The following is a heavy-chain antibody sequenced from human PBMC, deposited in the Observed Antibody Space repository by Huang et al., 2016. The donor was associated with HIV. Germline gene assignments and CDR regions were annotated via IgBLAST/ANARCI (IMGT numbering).Heavy chain of an antibody. D-gene: IGHD5-12*01. V-gene: IGHV1-3*01. CDR2: IKPGKGKT. J-gene: IGHJ5*02. CDR3: ASGQRMRESDIVATIPVS. Sequence: QVHLVQSGPEVKKPGASVKVSCTASGYNFTSRGLHWVRQAPGHRLVWMGYIKPGKGKTKYAPKFQDRVTLTRDISANTAYMQLSRLTSEDTAVYYCASGQRMRESDIVATIPVSWGQGALVTVSS. CDR1: GYNFTSRG.